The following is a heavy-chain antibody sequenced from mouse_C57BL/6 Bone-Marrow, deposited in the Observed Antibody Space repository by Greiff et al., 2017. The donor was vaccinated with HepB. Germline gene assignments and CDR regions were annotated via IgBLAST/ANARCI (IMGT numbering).Heavy chain of an antibody. CDR2: IKPGSGGT. CDR3: ARLTTVVATD. Sequence: QVQLQQSGAELVRPGTSVKVSCKASGYAFTNYLIEWVKQRPGQGLEWIGVIKPGSGGTNYNEKFKGKATLTADKSSSTAYMQLSSLTSEDSAVYFCARLTTVVATDWGQGTTLTVSS. CDR1: GYAFTNYL. D-gene: IGHD1-1*01. V-gene: IGHV1-54*01. J-gene: IGHJ2*01.